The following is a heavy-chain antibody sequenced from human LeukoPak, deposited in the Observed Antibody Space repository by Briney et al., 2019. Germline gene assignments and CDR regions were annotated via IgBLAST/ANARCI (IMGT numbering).Heavy chain of an antibody. CDR1: GGTFSSYA. CDR3: ARDRQLDPTEDAFDI. J-gene: IGHJ3*02. D-gene: IGHD1-1*01. Sequence: SVKVSCKASGGTFSSYAISWVRQAPGQGLEWMGGIIPIFGTANYAQKFQGRVTITADESTSTAYTELSSLRSEDTAVYYCARDRQLDPTEDAFDIWGQGTMVTVSS. V-gene: IGHV1-69*13. CDR2: IIPIFGTA.